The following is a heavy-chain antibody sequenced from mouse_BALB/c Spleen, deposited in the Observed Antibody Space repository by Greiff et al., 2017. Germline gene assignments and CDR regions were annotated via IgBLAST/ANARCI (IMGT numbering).Heavy chain of an antibody. V-gene: IGHV5-17*02. CDR2: ISSGSSTI. J-gene: IGHJ4*01. CDR1: GFTFSSFG. Sequence: EVKLQESGGGLVQPGGSRKLSCAASGFTFSSFGMHWVRQAPEKGLEWVAYISSGSSTIYYADTVKGRFTISRDNPKNTLFLQMTSLRSEDTAMYYCAKSYRRYAMDYWGQGTSVTVSS. CDR3: AKSYRRYAMDY. D-gene: IGHD2-12*01.